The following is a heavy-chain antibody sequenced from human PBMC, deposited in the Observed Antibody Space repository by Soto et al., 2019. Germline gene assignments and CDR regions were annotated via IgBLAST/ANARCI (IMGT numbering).Heavy chain of an antibody. V-gene: IGHV3-30-3*01. CDR1: GFIFSSFA. CDR3: ARDPYFDYMYGTPDY. J-gene: IGHJ4*02. Sequence: VQLAESGGDVVQPGRSLRLSCAASGFIFSSFALHWVRQTPDKGLEWVAFISNDGSQTYYADSVKGRFTISRDNSNISLPLQMDRLRPEDTARYYCARDPYFDYMYGTPDYWGQGTLVAVSS. D-gene: IGHD3-16*01. CDR2: ISNDGSQT.